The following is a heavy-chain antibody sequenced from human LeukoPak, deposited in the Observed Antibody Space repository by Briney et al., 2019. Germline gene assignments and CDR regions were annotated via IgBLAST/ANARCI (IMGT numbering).Heavy chain of an antibody. CDR2: INHSGST. CDR3: ARVPPASYWSSTSCRIGSWFDP. J-gene: IGHJ5*02. V-gene: IGHV4-34*01. CDR1: GGSFSGYY. Sequence: KSSETLSVTCAVYGGSFSGYYWSWIRQPPGKGLEWTGEINHSGSTNYNPSLKSRVTISVDTSKNQFSLKLSSVTAADTAVYYCARVPPASYWSSTSCRIGSWFDPWGQGTLVTVSS. D-gene: IGHD2-2*01.